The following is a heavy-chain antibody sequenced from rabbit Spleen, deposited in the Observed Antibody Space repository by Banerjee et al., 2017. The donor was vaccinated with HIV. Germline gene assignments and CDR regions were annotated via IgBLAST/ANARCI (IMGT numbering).Heavy chain of an antibody. CDR1: GIDFSSTDY. J-gene: IGHJ6*01. CDR2: IDTGSSGFT. D-gene: IGHD1-1*01. CDR3: ARDTSSSFSSYGMDL. V-gene: IGHV1S40*01. Sequence: QSLEESGGDLVKPGASLTLTCTASGIDFSSTDYMCWVRQAPGKGPEWIACIDTGSSGFTYFATWAKGRFTCSKTSSTTVTLQMTRLTAADTATYFCARDTSSSFSSYGMDLWGPGTLVTVS.